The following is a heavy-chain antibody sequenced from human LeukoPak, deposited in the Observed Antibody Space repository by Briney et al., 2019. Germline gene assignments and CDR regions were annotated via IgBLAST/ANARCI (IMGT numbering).Heavy chain of an antibody. CDR3: AGRSGSYFYYYYMDV. J-gene: IGHJ6*03. D-gene: IGHD1-26*01. CDR1: GGSISSGGYS. CDR2: IYTSGST. Sequence: SETLSLTCAVSGGSISSGGYSWSWIRQPPGKGLEWIGRIYTSGSTNYNPSLKSRVTISVDTSKNQFSLKLSSVTAADTAVYYCAGRSGSYFYYYYMDVWGKGTTVTISS. V-gene: IGHV4-61*02.